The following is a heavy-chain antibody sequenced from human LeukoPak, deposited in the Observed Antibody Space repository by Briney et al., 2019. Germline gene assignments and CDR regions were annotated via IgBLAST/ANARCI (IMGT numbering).Heavy chain of an antibody. CDR1: GGSISSGGYY. V-gene: IGHV4-31*03. Sequence: NPSQTLSLACTVSGGSISSGGYYWSWIRQHPGKGLEWIGYIYYSGSTYYNPSLKSRVTISVDTSKNQSSLKLSSVTAADTAVYYCARGGCSSTSCYDAPFDYWGQGTLVTVSS. CDR2: IYYSGST. D-gene: IGHD2-2*01. CDR3: ARGGCSSTSCYDAPFDY. J-gene: IGHJ4*02.